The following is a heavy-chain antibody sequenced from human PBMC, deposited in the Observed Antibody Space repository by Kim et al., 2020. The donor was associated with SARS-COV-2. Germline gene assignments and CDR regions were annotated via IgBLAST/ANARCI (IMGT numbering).Heavy chain of an antibody. J-gene: IGHJ6*02. Sequence: SETLSLTCAASGGTFSGYYWSWIRQPPGKGLEWIGEINHSGSTNYNPYPKSRVTISVDTSKNQFSLKLSSVTAADTAVYYCARAPRDGRDVWGQGTTVTVSS. CDR3: ARAPRDGRDV. V-gene: IGHV4-34*01. CDR2: INHSGST. CDR1: GGTFSGYY.